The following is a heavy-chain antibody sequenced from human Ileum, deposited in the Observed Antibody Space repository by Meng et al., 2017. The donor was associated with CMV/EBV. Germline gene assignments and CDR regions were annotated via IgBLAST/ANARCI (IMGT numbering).Heavy chain of an antibody. D-gene: IGHD4-17*01. Sequence: LSCAASGFTFSRYWVQWVRQAPGEELVWVSHITSDGSTTTYADSVKGRFTISRDNAKNTLYLQMHSLRADDTAVYYCVRDNYGVDYWGQGTLVTVSS. V-gene: IGHV3-74*03. CDR2: ITSDGSTT. CDR1: GFTFSRYW. J-gene: IGHJ4*02. CDR3: VRDNYGVDY.